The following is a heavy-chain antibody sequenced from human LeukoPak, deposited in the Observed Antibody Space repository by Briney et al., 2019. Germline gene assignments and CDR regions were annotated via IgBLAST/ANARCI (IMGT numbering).Heavy chain of an antibody. CDR2: INHSGST. J-gene: IGHJ4*02. CDR3: ANLDAFHDYGDY. V-gene: IGHV4-34*01. Sequence: SETLSLTCAVYGGSFSGYYWSWIRQPPGKGLEWIGEINHSGSTNYNPSLKSRVTISVDTSKNQFSLKLSSVTAADTAVYYCANLDAFHDYGDYWGQGTLVTVSS. CDR1: GGSFSGYY.